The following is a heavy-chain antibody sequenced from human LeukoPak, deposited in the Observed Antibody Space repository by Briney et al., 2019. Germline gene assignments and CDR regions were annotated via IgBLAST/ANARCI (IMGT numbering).Heavy chain of an antibody. CDR3: VREPSQGAFDI. CDR2: ISYDASNK. CDR1: GFTFSRYG. J-gene: IGHJ3*02. Sequence: PGGSLRLSCAASGFTFSRYGMHWVRQTPGKGLEWVAVISYDASNKYYADSVKGRFTISRDNPKNTLYLQMNSLRAEDTAVYYCVREPSQGAFDIWGQGTMVTVSS. V-gene: IGHV3-30*03.